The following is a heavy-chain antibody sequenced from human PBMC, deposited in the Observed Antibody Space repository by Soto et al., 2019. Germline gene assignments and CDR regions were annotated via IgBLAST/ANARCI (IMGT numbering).Heavy chain of an antibody. D-gene: IGHD1-1*01. Sequence: GGSLILSCSASGFTFSSYAMHWVRQAPGKGLEYVSAISSNGGSTYYADSVKGRFTISRDNSKNTLYLQMSSLRAEDTAVYYCVKEQKRWLQLSYSDYWGQGTLVTVSS. CDR1: GFTFSSYA. J-gene: IGHJ4*02. CDR2: ISSNGGST. V-gene: IGHV3-64D*08. CDR3: VKEQKRWLQLSYSDY.